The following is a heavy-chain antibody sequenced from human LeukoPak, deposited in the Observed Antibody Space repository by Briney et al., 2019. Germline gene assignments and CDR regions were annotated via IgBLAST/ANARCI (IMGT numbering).Heavy chain of an antibody. CDR3: AKGIYSSGWSYFDY. D-gene: IGHD6-19*01. Sequence: GGSLRLSCAVSGITLSNYGMSWVRQAPGKGLEWVAGISGSGGRTNYADSVKGRFTISRDNPKNTLYLQMNSLRAEDTAVYYCAKGIYSSGWSYFDYWGHGTLVTVSS. J-gene: IGHJ4*01. CDR1: GITLSNYG. CDR2: ISGSGGRT. V-gene: IGHV3-23*01.